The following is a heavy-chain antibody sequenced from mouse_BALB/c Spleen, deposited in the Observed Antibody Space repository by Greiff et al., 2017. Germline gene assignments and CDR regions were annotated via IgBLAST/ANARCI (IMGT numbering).Heavy chain of an antibody. CDR2: IWAGGST. J-gene: IGHJ4*01. D-gene: IGHD1-1*01. CDR3: AREGHYYGSPYYAMDY. V-gene: IGHV2-9*02. Sequence: VQLQQSGPGLVAPSQSLSITCTVSGFSLTSYGVHWVRQPPGKGLEWLGVIWAGGSTNYNSALMSRLSISKDNSKSQVFLKMNSLQTDDTAMYYCAREGHYYGSPYYAMDYWGQGTSVTVSS. CDR1: GFSLTSYG.